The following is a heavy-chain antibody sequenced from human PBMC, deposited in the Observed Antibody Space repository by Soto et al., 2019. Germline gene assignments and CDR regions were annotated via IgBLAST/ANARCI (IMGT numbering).Heavy chain of an antibody. CDR3: AREGYDFWSGYSGPHDAFDI. D-gene: IGHD3-3*01. V-gene: IGHV1-18*01. Sequence: EASVKVSCKASGYTFTSYGISWVRQAPGQGLEWMGWISAYNGNTNYAQKLQGRVTMTTDTSTSTAYMELRSLRSDDTAVYYCAREGYDFWSGYSGPHDAFDIWGQGTMVTVSS. J-gene: IGHJ3*02. CDR2: ISAYNGNT. CDR1: GYTFTSYG.